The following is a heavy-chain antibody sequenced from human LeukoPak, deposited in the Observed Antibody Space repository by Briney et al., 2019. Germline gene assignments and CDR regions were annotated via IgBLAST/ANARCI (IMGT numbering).Heavy chain of an antibody. CDR3: TDPTRQGPHY. CDR1: GFTFSDYG. V-gene: IGHV3-15*01. J-gene: IGHJ4*02. D-gene: IGHD1-14*01. CDR2: IKRKTDGGTT. Sequence: GGSLRLSCAATGFTFSDYGMHWVRQAPGKGLEWIGRIKRKTDGGTTDYAAPVKGRFTISRDDSKNTLYLQMNSLKIEDTAVYHCTDPTRQGPHYWGQGTLVTVSS.